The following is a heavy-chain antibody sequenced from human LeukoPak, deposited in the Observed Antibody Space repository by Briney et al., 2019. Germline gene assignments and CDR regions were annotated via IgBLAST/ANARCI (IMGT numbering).Heavy chain of an antibody. V-gene: IGHV1-69*05. D-gene: IGHD3-3*01. Sequence: SVKVSCKASGYTFTSYGISWVRQAPGQGLEWMGGIIPIFGTANYAQKFQGRVTITTDESTSTAYMELSSLRSEDTAVYYCAREGRFWSGYYYFDYWGQGTLVTVSS. CDR2: IIPIFGTA. CDR1: GYTFTSYG. CDR3: AREGRFWSGYYYFDY. J-gene: IGHJ4*02.